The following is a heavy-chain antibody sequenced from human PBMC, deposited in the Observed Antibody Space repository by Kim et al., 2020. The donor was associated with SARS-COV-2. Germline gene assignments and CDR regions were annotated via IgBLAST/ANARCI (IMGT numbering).Heavy chain of an antibody. CDR1: GFTFSSYA. J-gene: IGHJ4*02. Sequence: GGSLRLSCAASGFTFSSYAMHWVRQAPGKGLEWVAVISYDGSNKYYADSVKGRFTISRDNSKNTLYLQMNSLRAEDTAVYYCARPNSGSYLGYFDYWGQG. V-gene: IGHV3-30-3*01. D-gene: IGHD1-26*01. CDR3: ARPNSGSYLGYFDY. CDR2: ISYDGSNK.